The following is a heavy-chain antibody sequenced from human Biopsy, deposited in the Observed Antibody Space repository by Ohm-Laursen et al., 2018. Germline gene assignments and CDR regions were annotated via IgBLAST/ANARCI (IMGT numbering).Heavy chain of an antibody. V-gene: IGHV4-4*07. J-gene: IGHJ5*02. CDR2: IYASGIT. CDR1: GGSLSSYS. CDR3: ARDRDRRGWFDP. Sequence: SVTLSLTCTVSGGSLSSYSWSWIRQPAGKGLEWIGQIYASGITNYNPSLKSRVTMSVDTSKNKFSLRVSSVTAADTAVYYCARDRDRRGWFDPWGQGTLVTVSS. D-gene: IGHD1-14*01.